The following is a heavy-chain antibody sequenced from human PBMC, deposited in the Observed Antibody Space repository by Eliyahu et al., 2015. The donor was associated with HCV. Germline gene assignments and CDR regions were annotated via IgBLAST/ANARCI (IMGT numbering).Heavy chain of an antibody. Sequence: QVQLVESGGGVVQPGRSLRLSCAASGFPFSXXGRHWVRQAPGKGLEWVAVIWYDGSNKYYADSVKGRFTISRDNSKNTLYLQMNSLRAEDTAVYYCARVRSSGYYVYYYYGMDVWGQGTTVTVSS. V-gene: IGHV3-33*01. J-gene: IGHJ6*02. CDR2: IWYDGSNK. CDR1: GFPFSXXG. CDR3: ARVRSSGYYVYYYYGMDV. D-gene: IGHD3-22*01.